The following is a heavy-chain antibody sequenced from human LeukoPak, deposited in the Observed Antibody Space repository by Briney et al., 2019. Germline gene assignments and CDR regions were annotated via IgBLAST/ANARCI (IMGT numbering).Heavy chain of an antibody. V-gene: IGHV3-48*03. Sequence: GGSLRLSCAASGFTFSSYEMNWVRQAPGKGLEWVSYISSSGSTIYYADSVKGRFTISRDNAKNSLYLQMNSLRAEDTAVYYCAREMEATVVTPYDYWGQGTLVTVSS. D-gene: IGHD4-23*01. CDR3: AREMEATVVTPYDY. CDR1: GFTFSSYE. CDR2: ISSSGSTI. J-gene: IGHJ4*02.